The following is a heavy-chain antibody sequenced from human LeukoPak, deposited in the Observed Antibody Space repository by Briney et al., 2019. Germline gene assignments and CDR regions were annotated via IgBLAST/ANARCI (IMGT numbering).Heavy chain of an antibody. Sequence: GGSLRLSCAASGFRFSSYAMHWVRQAPGKGLEWVTIISSDGSHRYYAESVKGRFTISSDNSKNTLYLQMNSLKADDTALYYCARDFTEVAGNFDSWGLGTLVSVSS. D-gene: IGHD6-19*01. CDR3: ARDFTEVAGNFDS. CDR2: ISSDGSHR. V-gene: IGHV3-30*04. J-gene: IGHJ4*02. CDR1: GFRFSSYA.